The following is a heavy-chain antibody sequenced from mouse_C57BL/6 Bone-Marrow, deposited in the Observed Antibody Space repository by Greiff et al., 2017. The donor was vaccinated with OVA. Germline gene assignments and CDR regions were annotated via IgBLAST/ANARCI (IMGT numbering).Heavy chain of an antibody. D-gene: IGHD1-1*01. J-gene: IGHJ2*01. CDR2: IYPRDGST. V-gene: IGHV1-78*01. Sequence: QVQLQHSDAELVKPGASVKISCKVSGYTFTDHTIHWMKQRPEQGLEWIGYIYPRDGSTKYNEKFKGKATLTADKSSSTAYMQLSSLTSEDSAVYYCAIGDYYGSSYHVDYWGQGTTLTVSS. CDR1: GYTFTDHT. CDR3: AIGDYYGSSYHVDY.